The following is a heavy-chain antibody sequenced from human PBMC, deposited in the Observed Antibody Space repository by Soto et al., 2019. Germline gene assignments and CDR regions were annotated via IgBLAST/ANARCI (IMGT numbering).Heavy chain of an antibody. J-gene: IGHJ4*02. V-gene: IGHV3-33*01. Sequence: GGSRRLSCAASGFTFSSYGMHWVRQAPGKGLEWVAVIWYDGRNTYYADSVKGRFTISRDNSKNTLYLQMHSLRVEERAVYYCARTAYYYDSRGYYFACWAQVTLVYVS. CDR2: IWYDGRNT. CDR3: ARTAYYYDSRGYYFAC. CDR1: GFTFSSYG. D-gene: IGHD3-22*01.